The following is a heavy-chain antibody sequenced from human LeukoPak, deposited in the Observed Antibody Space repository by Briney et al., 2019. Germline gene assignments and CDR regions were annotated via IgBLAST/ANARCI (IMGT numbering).Heavy chain of an antibody. CDR1: GYTFTSYD. D-gene: IGHD3-9*01. CDR3: ARTVLRYFRKPWGY. Sequence: ASVKVSCKASGYTFTSYDINWVRQATGQGLEWMGWMNPNSGNTGYAQKFQGRVTMTRNTSISTAYMELSSLRSGDTAVYYCARTVLRYFRKPWGYWGQGTLVTVSS. CDR2: MNPNSGNT. V-gene: IGHV1-8*01. J-gene: IGHJ4*02.